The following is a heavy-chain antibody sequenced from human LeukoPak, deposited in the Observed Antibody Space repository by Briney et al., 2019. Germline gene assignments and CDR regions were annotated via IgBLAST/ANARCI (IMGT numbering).Heavy chain of an antibody. CDR3: ARGYCTSTTCYPY. Sequence: GGSLRLSCAASGFTFSSYGMNWVRQAPGKGLEWVSSISSSSSYIYYADSVRGRFTISRDDAKNSLYLQMNSLRAEDTAVYYCARGYCTSTTCYPYWGQGTLVTVSS. J-gene: IGHJ4*02. D-gene: IGHD2-2*01. V-gene: IGHV3-21*01. CDR2: ISSSSSYI. CDR1: GFTFSSYG.